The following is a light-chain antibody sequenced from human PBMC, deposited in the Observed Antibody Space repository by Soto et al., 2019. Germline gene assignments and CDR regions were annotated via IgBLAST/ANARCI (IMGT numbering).Light chain of an antibody. CDR2: GAS. Sequence: EIVMPQSPATLSVSPGARATLSCRASQSVSSNLAWYQQKPGQAPRLLIYGASTRATGIPARFSGSGSGTEFTLTISSLQSEDFAVYYCQQYNNWPPGTFGQGTKVEIK. CDR3: QQYNNWPPGT. CDR1: QSVSSN. J-gene: IGKJ1*01. V-gene: IGKV3-15*01.